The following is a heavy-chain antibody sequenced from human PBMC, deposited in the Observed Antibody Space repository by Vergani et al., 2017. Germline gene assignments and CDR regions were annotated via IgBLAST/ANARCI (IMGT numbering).Heavy chain of an antibody. CDR1: GFNIARYN. J-gene: IGHJ4*01. Sequence: QVHLLQSGGTVVQPGGSLRLSCGGSGFNIARYNMHWVRQAPGEEPQWVAGISSDGQNIFYADSVKGRFTISRDNSKNTVFLQMHSLRAEDTAIYYCVKEKIDLGSYFFDSWGHGILVTVSS. V-gene: IGHV3-30*07. CDR3: VKEKIDLGSYFFDS. CDR2: ISSDGQNI. D-gene: IGHD2/OR15-2a*01.